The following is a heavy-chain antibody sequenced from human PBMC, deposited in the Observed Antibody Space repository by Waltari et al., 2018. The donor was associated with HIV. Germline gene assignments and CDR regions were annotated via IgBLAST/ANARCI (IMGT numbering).Heavy chain of an antibody. CDR2: IWSDGYNK. CDR1: GFTFSSTG. D-gene: IGHD3-16*01. J-gene: IGHJ3*02. CDR3: VKERGPFNGFDI. Sequence: QVYLMESGGGVVQPGGSLKPPCAASGFTFSSTGMHWVRQAPGKGLEWVAVIWSDGYNKFYADSVRGRFTFSRDNSKYTLSLQMNSLRAEDTALYYCVKERGPFNGFDIWGQGTMVTVSS. V-gene: IGHV3-33*06.